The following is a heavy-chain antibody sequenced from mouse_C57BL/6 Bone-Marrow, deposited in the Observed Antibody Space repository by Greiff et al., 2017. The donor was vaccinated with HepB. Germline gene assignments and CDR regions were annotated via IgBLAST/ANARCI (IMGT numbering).Heavy chain of an antibody. J-gene: IGHJ3*01. V-gene: IGHV7-1*01. CDR3: ARDDHSNSLFAY. CDR1: GFTFSDFY. Sequence: DVMLVESGGGLVQSGRSLRLSCATSGFTFSDFYMEWVRQAPGKGLEWIAASRNKANDYTTEYSASVKGRFIVSRDTSQSILYLQMNALRAEDTAIYYCARDDHSNSLFAYWGQGTLVTVSA. D-gene: IGHD2-5*01. CDR2: SRNKANDYTT.